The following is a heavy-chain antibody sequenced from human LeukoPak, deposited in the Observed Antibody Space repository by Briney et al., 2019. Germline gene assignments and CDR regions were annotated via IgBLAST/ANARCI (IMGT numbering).Heavy chain of an antibody. D-gene: IGHD6-13*01. Sequence: PGGSLRLSCAASGFTFSSYSMNWVRQAPGKGLEWVSSISSSSSYIYYADSVKGRFTISRDNAKNSLYLQMNSLRAEDTAVYYCARDLGIAAAGDQTFAYWGQGTLVTVSS. V-gene: IGHV3-21*01. CDR3: ARDLGIAAAGDQTFAY. CDR2: ISSSSSYI. J-gene: IGHJ4*02. CDR1: GFTFSSYS.